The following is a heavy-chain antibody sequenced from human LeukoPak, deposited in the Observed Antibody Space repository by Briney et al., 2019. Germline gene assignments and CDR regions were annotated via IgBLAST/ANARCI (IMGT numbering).Heavy chain of an antibody. CDR1: GGSIISGGYY. D-gene: IGHD2-2*01. CDR3: ATDARYYSSTSSHYYMDV. J-gene: IGHJ6*03. CDR2: IYYSGST. V-gene: IGHV4-31*03. Sequence: SETLSLACTVSGGSIISGGYYWIWIRQHPGKGLEWIGYIYYSGSTYYNPSLKSRVTISVDTSKNQLSLKLSSVTAADTAVYYCATDARYYSSTSSHYYMDVWGKGTTVTVSS.